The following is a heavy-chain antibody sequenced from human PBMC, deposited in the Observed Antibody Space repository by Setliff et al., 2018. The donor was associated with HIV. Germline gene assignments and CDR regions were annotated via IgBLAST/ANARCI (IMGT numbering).Heavy chain of an antibody. CDR3: ARVPFGSGCYYFDF. D-gene: IGHD3-10*01. Sequence: LSLTCTASGASVNSDDYYWRWIRQTPGTGLEWIGDIDYSGDTYYNATLQSRATILLDTSKNQFFLTLTSVTAADTAVYFCARVPFGSGCYYFDFWGQGTLVTVSS. CDR1: GASVNSDDYY. CDR2: IDYSGDT. V-gene: IGHV4-30-4*01. J-gene: IGHJ4*02.